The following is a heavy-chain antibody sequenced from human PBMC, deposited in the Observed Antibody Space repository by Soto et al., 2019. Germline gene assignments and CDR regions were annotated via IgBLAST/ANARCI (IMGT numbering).Heavy chain of an antibody. J-gene: IGHJ4*02. Sequence: PSETLSLTCTVSPDSITNNYYSWIRQPPGKGLEWIGYISSSGSTNYNPSLKSRVTISIDTSKTQFSLKLSSVTEADTAVYYCASSIPISVGSHYFGSWGRRMLVTVPS. D-gene: IGHD3-10*01. V-gene: IGHV4-59*01. CDR2: ISSSGST. CDR1: PDSITNNY. CDR3: ASSIPISVGSHYFGS.